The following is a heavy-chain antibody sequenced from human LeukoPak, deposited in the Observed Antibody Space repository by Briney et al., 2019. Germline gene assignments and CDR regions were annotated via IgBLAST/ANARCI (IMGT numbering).Heavy chain of an antibody. D-gene: IGHD3-10*01. CDR2: MNPNSGNT. Sequence: ASVKVSCKASGYTFTSYDINWVRQATGQGLEWMGWMNPNSGNTGYAQKFQGRVTMTRNTSISTAYMELSSLRSEDTAVYYCARGSPTTVRDPDAFDIWGQGTMVTVSS. V-gene: IGHV1-8*01. J-gene: IGHJ3*02. CDR3: ARGSPTTVRDPDAFDI. CDR1: GYTFTSYD.